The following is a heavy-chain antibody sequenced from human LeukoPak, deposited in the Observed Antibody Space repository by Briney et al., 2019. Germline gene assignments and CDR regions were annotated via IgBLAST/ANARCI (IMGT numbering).Heavy chain of an antibody. V-gene: IGHV1-18*01. CDR3: ARLPEVYYDFWSGNYGGIFDY. D-gene: IGHD3-3*01. CDR2: ISAYNGNT. J-gene: IGHJ4*02. CDR1: GYTFTSYG. Sequence: ASVKVSCKASGYTFTSYGISWVRQAPGQGLEWMGWISAYNGNTNYAQKLQGRVTMTTDTSTSTAYMELRSLRSDDTAVYYCARLPEVYYDFWSGNYGGIFDYWGQGTLVTVSS.